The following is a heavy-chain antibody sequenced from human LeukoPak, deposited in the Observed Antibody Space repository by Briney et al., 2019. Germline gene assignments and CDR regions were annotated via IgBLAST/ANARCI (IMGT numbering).Heavy chain of an antibody. Sequence: SETLSLTCTVSGGSISSYYWSWIRQPPGKGLEWIGYIYYSGSTNYNPSLKSRVTISVDTSKNQFSLKLSSVTAADTAVYYCARTYSSNTEIDYWGQGTLVTVSS. CDR3: ARTYSSNTEIDY. CDR2: IYYSGST. D-gene: IGHD6-13*01. V-gene: IGHV4-59*01. CDR1: GGSISSYY. J-gene: IGHJ4*02.